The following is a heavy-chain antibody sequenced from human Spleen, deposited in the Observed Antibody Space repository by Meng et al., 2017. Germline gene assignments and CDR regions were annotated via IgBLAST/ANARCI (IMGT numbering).Heavy chain of an antibody. CDR3: ARMYSSSWPTNWFDP. CDR1: GYDFASYW. D-gene: IGHD6-13*01. Sequence: GGSLRLSCKAFGYDFASYWIGWVRQMPGKGLEWVGIIFCGDSDTRYSPSFEGQVTISADNSISTAYLHWTSLKASDTAMYYCARMYSSSWPTNWFDPWGQGTLVTVSS. J-gene: IGHJ5*02. V-gene: IGHV5-51*01. CDR2: IFCGDSDT.